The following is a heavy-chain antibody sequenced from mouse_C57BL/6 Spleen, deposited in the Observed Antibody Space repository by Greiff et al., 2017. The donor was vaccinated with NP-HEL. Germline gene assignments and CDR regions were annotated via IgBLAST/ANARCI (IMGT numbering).Heavy chain of an antibody. CDR2: ISNGGGST. V-gene: IGHV5-12*01. Sequence: DVKLVESGGGLVQPGGSLKLSCAASGFTFSDYYMYWVRQTPEKRLEWVAYISNGGGSTYYPDTVKGRFTISRDNAKNTLYLQMSRLKSEDTAMYYCARLLGGYAMDYWGQGTSVTVSS. CDR3: ARLLGGYAMDY. J-gene: IGHJ4*01. CDR1: GFTFSDYY. D-gene: IGHD4-1*01.